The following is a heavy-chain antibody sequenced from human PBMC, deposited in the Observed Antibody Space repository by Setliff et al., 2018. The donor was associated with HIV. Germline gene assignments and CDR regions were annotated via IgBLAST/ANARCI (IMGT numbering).Heavy chain of an antibody. CDR2: IYNSRST. Sequence: SETLSLTCTVSGGSISSHYWSWIRQPPGKGLEWIGYIYNSRSTNYHPSLKSRLTISVDTSKNQFSLKLSSVTAADTAVYYCARTIQPSSSPFDFWGQGILVTVSS. V-gene: IGHV4-59*11. CDR1: GGSISSHY. J-gene: IGHJ4*02. D-gene: IGHD6-19*01. CDR3: ARTIQPSSSPFDF.